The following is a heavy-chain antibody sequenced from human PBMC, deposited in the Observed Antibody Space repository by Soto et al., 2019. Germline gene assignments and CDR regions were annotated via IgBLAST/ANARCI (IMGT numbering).Heavy chain of an antibody. D-gene: IGHD6-13*01. CDR1: GGSFSGYY. V-gene: IGHV4-34*01. Sequence: SETLSLTCAVYGGSFSGYYWSWIRQPPGKGLEWIGEINHSGSPNYNPSLKSRVTISLDTSKNQFSLKLRSATAADTAVYYCARGQQLAEYYYYYYGMDVWGQGTTVTVSS. CDR2: INHSGSP. J-gene: IGHJ6*02. CDR3: ARGQQLAEYYYYYYGMDV.